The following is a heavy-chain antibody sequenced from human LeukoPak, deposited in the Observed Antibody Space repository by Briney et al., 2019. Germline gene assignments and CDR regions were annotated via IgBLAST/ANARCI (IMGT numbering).Heavy chain of an antibody. CDR2: IYYTGST. CDR3: VKSGGYGLIDY. D-gene: IGHD1-26*01. V-gene: IGHV4-39*01. Sequence: PSETLSLTCAVSGASISGSGYYLGWIRQPPGKGLEWIGNIYYTGSTYYNASLQSRVTISIDIFKNQFSLRLNSVTAADTAMYYCVKSGGYGLIDYWGQGTLVTVSS. J-gene: IGHJ4*02. CDR1: GASISGSGYY.